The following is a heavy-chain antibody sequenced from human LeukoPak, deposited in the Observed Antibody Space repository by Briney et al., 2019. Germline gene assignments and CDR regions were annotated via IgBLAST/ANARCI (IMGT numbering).Heavy chain of an antibody. CDR1: GFTFSSYA. CDR2: ISGSGAAT. V-gene: IGHV3-23*01. D-gene: IGHD6-19*01. Sequence: GGSLRLSCAASGFTFSSYAMSWVRHAPGKGLEWVSAISGSGAATFNADSVKGRFTISRDNSKNTLYLQMNSLRAEDTAVYYCAKDLSSGWYPYYFDFWGRGTLVTVSS. J-gene: IGHJ4*02. CDR3: AKDLSSGWYPYYFDF.